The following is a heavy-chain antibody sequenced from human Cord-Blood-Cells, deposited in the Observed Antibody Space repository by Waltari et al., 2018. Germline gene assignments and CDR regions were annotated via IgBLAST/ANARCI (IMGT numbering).Heavy chain of an antibody. D-gene: IGHD6-6*01. Sequence: QVQLVQSGAEVKKPGASVTVSCKASGYTFTSYYMHWVRQAPGQGLEWMGIINPSGGSTSYAQKVQGRVTMTRDTSTSTVYMGLSSLRSEDTAVYYCARSRRGIAARPTLDYWGQGTLVTVSS. V-gene: IGHV1-46*01. CDR2: INPSGGST. CDR1: GYTFTSYY. CDR3: ARSRRGIAARPTLDY. J-gene: IGHJ4*02.